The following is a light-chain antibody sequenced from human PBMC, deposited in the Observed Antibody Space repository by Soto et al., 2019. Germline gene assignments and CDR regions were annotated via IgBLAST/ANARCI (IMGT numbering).Light chain of an antibody. V-gene: IGKV3-11*01. CDR3: QQRSNWLPIT. J-gene: IGKJ5*01. CDR2: DAS. Sequence: EIVLTQSPATLSLSPGERATLSCRASQSVSSYLAWYQQKPGQAPRLLIYDASNRATAITARFSGSGSGTDFTLTISSLQPEDFAVYYCQQRSNWLPITFGQGTRLEIK. CDR1: QSVSSY.